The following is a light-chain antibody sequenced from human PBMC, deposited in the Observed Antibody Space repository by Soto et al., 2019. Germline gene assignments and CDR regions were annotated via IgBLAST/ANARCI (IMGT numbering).Light chain of an antibody. Sequence: DIQLIESPSFISTTEGDRVSITCLDSQGSSSYLEWSQQKPANAPKLLLYAASTLQSGVPSRFSGSGSGTEFTLTISSLQPEDIATYYCQQRNSYPITFGQGTRLEI. V-gene: IGKV1-9*01. CDR2: AAS. CDR3: QQRNSYPIT. J-gene: IGKJ5*01. CDR1: QGSSSY.